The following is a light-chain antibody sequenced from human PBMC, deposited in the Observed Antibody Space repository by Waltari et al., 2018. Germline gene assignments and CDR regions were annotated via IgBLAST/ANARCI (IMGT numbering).Light chain of an antibody. J-gene: IGLJ2*01. CDR2: KDT. V-gene: IGLV3-25*03. CDR3: QSADTNNIVV. CDR1: ALPKKY. Sequence: SYELTQPPSVSVSPGQTARIPCAGDALPKKYAYWYQQKPGQAPVQVIYKDTERPSGIPERFSGSVSGTTVTLIISGVQAEDEADYYCQSADTNNIVVFGGGTKLTV.